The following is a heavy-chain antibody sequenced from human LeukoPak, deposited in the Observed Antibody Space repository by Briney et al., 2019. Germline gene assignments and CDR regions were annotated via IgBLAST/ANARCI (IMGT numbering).Heavy chain of an antibody. CDR2: IYYSGST. CDR3: ARARDDYRYYYYYYYMDV. J-gene: IGHJ6*03. V-gene: IGHV4-59*11. CDR1: GGSTSSHY. Sequence: SETLSLTCTVSGGSTSSHYWSWIRQPPGKGLEWIGYIYYSGSTNYNPSLKSRVTISVDTSKNQFSLKLSSVTAADTAVYYCARARDDYRYYYYYYYMDVWGKGTTVTVSS. D-gene: IGHD5-24*01.